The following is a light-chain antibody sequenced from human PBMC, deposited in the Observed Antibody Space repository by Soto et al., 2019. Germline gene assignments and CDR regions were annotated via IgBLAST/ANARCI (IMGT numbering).Light chain of an antibody. CDR2: EVS. Sequence: QSALTQPPSASGSPGQSVTISCTGTSSDVGGYNYVSWYQQHPGKAPKLMIYEVSKRPSGVPDRFSGSKSGNTASLTVSGRQAEDEADYFCSSYAGSPVVFGGGTKLTVL. V-gene: IGLV2-8*01. CDR1: SSDVGGYNY. CDR3: SSYAGSPVV. J-gene: IGLJ2*01.